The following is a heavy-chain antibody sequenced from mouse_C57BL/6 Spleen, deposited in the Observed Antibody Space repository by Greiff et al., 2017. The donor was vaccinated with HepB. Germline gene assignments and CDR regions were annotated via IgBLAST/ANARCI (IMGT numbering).Heavy chain of an antibody. CDR2: INPSSGYT. CDR1: GYTFTSYT. V-gene: IGHV1-4*01. J-gene: IGHJ3*01. Sequence: QVQLQQSGAELARPGASVKMSCKASGYTFTSYTMHWVEQRPGQGLEWIGYINPSSGYTKYNQKFKDKATLTADKSSSTAYMQLSSLTSEDSAVYYCARDYGSSPFAYWGQGTLVTVSA. D-gene: IGHD1-1*01. CDR3: ARDYGSSPFAY.